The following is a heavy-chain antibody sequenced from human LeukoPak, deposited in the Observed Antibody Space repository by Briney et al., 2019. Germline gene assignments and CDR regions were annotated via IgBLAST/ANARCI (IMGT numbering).Heavy chain of an antibody. CDR1: GYTFTSYD. CDR3: ARGGIYDFWHLGFDP. CDR2: MNPNSGNT. D-gene: IGHD3-3*01. V-gene: IGHV1-8*03. Sequence: ASVKVSCKASGYTFTSYDINWVRQATGQGLEWMGWMNPNSGNTGYAQKFQGRVTITRNTSISTAYMELSSLRSEDTAVYYCARGGIYDFWHLGFDPWGQGTLVTVSS. J-gene: IGHJ5*02.